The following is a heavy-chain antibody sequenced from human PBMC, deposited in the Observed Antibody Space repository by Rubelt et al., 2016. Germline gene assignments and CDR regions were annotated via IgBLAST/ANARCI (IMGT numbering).Heavy chain of an antibody. CDR2: GST. J-gene: IGHJ4*02. Sequence: GSTYYNPSLKSRVTISVDTSKNQFSLKLSSVTAADTAVYYCARRLVDYDFWSGFEKVRKYYFDYWGQGTLVTVSS. D-gene: IGHD3-3*01. V-gene: IGHV4-39*07. CDR3: ARRLVDYDFWSGFEKVRKYYFDY.